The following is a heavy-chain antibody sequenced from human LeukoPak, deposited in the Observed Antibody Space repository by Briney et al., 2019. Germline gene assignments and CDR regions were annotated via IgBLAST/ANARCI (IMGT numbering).Heavy chain of an antibody. CDR2: INHSGST. CDR1: GGSFSGYY. D-gene: IGHD3-10*01. V-gene: IGHV4-34*01. Sequence: SETLSLTCAVYGGSFSGYYWSWTRQPPGKGLEWIGEINHSGSTNYNPSLKSRVTISVDTSKNQFSLKLNSATAADTAVYYCARAGASPYYGSGSYYQSPSQYWGQGTLVTVSS. J-gene: IGHJ4*02. CDR3: ARAGASPYYGSGSYYQSPSQY.